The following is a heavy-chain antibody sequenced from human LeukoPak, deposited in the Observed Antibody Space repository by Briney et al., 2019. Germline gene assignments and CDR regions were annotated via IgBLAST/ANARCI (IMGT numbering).Heavy chain of an antibody. V-gene: IGHV3-30-3*01. CDR3: ARVPLGLPDY. Sequence: PGGSLRLSCAASGFTFSSYAMHWVRQAPGKGLEWVAVISYDGSNKYYTDSVKGRFTISRDNSKNTLYLQMNSLRAEDTAVYYCARVPLGLPDYWGQGTLVTVSS. CDR2: ISYDGSNK. J-gene: IGHJ4*02. CDR1: GFTFSSYA.